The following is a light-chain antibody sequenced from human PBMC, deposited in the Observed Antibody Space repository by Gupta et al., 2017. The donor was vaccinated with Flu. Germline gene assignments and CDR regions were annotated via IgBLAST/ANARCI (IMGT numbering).Light chain of an antibody. J-gene: IGLJ3*02. V-gene: IGLV3-21*02. CDR2: VNT. CDR1: DIGAKR. Sequence: SSVLTQPPSVSVAPGQTARITCEENDIGAKRVHWYQQKPGQAPVLVVYVNTYRPSGIPERFSGSNYGKTADMTIRGVDVGEEDDSFCQVREGAWGCGGGTKLT. CDR3: QVREGAWG.